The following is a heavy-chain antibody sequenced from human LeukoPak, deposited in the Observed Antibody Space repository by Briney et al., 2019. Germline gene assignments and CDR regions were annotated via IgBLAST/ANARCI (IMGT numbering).Heavy chain of an antibody. V-gene: IGHV4-61*02. J-gene: IGHJ4*02. Sequence: SETLSLTCIVSGASISSESYYWSWIRQSAGKGLEWIGRIYTSGSTNYNPSLKSRVTISVDTSKNQFSLKLTSVTAADTAVYYCAASHSSSWPFDYWGQGTLVTVSS. CDR2: IYTSGST. CDR3: AASHSSSWPFDY. D-gene: IGHD6-13*01. CDR1: GASISSESYY.